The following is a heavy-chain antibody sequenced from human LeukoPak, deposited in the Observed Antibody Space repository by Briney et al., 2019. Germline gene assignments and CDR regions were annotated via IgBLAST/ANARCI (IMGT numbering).Heavy chain of an antibody. J-gene: IGHJ4*02. Sequence: GGSLRLSCAASGFIFSSHWMHWVRQTPGKGLVWVSRIKTDGIGANYADSVRGRFTISRDNANNTLYLQMNSLTSEDTAVYYCARDLVHGSGSWVHWGQGTLVTVSS. CDR2: IKTDGIGA. V-gene: IGHV3-74*01. D-gene: IGHD3-10*01. CDR1: GFIFSSHW. CDR3: ARDLVHGSGSWVH.